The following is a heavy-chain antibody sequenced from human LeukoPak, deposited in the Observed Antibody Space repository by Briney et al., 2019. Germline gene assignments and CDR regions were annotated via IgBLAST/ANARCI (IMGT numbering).Heavy chain of an antibody. CDR3: ASTSWGVPAAKGAFDI. CDR1: GFTFSSYS. Sequence: SGGSLRLSCAASGFTFSSYSMNWVRQAPGKGLEWVSSISSSSGYIYYADSVKGRFTISRDNAKNSLYLQMNSLRAEDTAVYYCASTSWGVPAAKGAFDIWGQGTMVTVSS. D-gene: IGHD2-2*01. V-gene: IGHV3-21*01. CDR2: ISSSSGYI. J-gene: IGHJ3*02.